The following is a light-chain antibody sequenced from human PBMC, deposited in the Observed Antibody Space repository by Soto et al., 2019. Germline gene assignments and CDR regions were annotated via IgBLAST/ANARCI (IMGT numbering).Light chain of an antibody. CDR2: GAS. J-gene: IGKJ2*01. Sequence: EIVLTQSPATLSLSPGERATLSCRASQSVSSSYLAWYQQKPGQAPRLLIYGASSRATGIPDRFSGSGSGTDFTLTISRLEPEDIALYYCQQYVTSPYTFGQGTNLQI. CDR1: QSVSSSY. CDR3: QQYVTSPYT. V-gene: IGKV3-20*01.